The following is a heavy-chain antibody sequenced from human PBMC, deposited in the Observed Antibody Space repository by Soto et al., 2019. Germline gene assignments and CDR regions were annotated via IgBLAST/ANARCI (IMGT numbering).Heavy chain of an antibody. Sequence: EVQLVESGGGLIQRGGSLRLSCAASGFTLSTYSLNWVRQAPRQGLEWLSYISGSSNTIYYADSVKGRFNISRDNAKNPLYVQMNSLRDEDTAVYFCARGFDLQYGMDVWGQGTTVTVSS. CDR1: GFTLSTYS. J-gene: IGHJ6*02. CDR2: ISGSSNTI. V-gene: IGHV3-48*02. CDR3: ARGFDLQYGMDV.